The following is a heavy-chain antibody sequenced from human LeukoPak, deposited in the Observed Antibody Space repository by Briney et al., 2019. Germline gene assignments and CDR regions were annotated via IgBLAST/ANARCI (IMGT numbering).Heavy chain of an antibody. D-gene: IGHD2-8*01. Sequence: QPGGSLRLSCAGSGFTFSSYAMSWVRQAPRKGLEWVSAVSDTGATTYDADSVKGRFTISRDNSRSTLYLQMNSLRAEDTALYYCAKDTSIGRYCTNGVCSPFDYWGQGTLVTVSS. CDR1: GFTFSSYA. CDR3: AKDTSIGRYCTNGVCSPFDY. J-gene: IGHJ4*02. V-gene: IGHV3-23*01. CDR2: VSDTGATT.